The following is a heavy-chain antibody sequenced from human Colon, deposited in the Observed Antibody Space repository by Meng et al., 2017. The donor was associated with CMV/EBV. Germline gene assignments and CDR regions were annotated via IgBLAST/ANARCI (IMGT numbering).Heavy chain of an antibody. Sequence: LYLPCAVYGGSFSGYYWSWIRQPPGKGLEWIGEINHSGSTNYNPSLKSRVTISVDTSKNQFSLKLSSVTAADTAVYYCASGMVASDYWGQGTLVTVSS. J-gene: IGHJ4*02. V-gene: IGHV4-34*01. CDR2: INHSGST. CDR3: ASGMVASDY. D-gene: IGHD2-8*01. CDR1: GGSFSGYY.